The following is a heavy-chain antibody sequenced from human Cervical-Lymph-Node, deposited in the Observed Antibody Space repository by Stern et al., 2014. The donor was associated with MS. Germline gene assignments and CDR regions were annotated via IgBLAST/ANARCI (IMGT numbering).Heavy chain of an antibody. CDR2: IWDDGSNR. V-gene: IGHV3-33*01. J-gene: IGHJ1*01. CDR1: GFTFSSSG. CDR3: AREGGNTAEYFQH. D-gene: IGHD4-23*01. Sequence: MQLVESGGGVVQPGRSLRLSCAASGFTFSSSGMHWVRQAPGKGLEWLAIIWDDGSNRYYADPVKGRFTISRDNSKNTLYLQMNSLRAEDTAVYYCAREGGNTAEYFQHWGQGTLVTVSS.